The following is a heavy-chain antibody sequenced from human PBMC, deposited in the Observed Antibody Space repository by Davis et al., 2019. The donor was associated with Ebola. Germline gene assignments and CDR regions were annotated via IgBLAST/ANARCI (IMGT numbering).Heavy chain of an antibody. J-gene: IGHJ6*03. CDR1: GFTFSSYA. V-gene: IGHV3-23*01. D-gene: IGHD2-2*01. CDR3: ARDDNIVVVPAFMDV. CDR2: ISASGGST. Sequence: GESLKISCAASGFTFSSYAMSWVRQAPGKGLEWVSAISASGGSTYHADSVKGRFTISRDKSKNTLYLQMNSLRDEDTAVYYCARDDNIVVVPAFMDVWGKGTTVTVSS.